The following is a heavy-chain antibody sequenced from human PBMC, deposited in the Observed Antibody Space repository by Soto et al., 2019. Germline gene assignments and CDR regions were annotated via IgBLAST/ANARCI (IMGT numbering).Heavy chain of an antibody. CDR2: IYYSGST. J-gene: IGHJ6*03. CDR3: ARGNSQLVLYYMDV. V-gene: IGHV4-39*01. CDR1: GGSISSSSYY. D-gene: IGHD6-6*01. Sequence: SETLSLTCTVSGGSISSSSYYWGWIRQPPGKGLEWIGSIYYSGSTYYNPSLKSRVTISVDTSKNQFSLKLSSVTAADTAVYYCARGNSQLVLYYMDVWGKGTTVTVSS.